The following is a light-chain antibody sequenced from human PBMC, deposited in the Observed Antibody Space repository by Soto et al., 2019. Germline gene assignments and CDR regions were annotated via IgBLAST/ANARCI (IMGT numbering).Light chain of an antibody. CDR1: QSVSSN. CDR3: EQYHEWPLT. V-gene: IGKV3D-15*01. CDR2: DAS. J-gene: IGKJ4*01. Sequence: ETVMTQSPGTLSVSPGEGATLSCRASQSVSSNLAWYQQKPGQAPRLLIYDASTRATGIPARFSGSGSGTEFNLTISSLQSEDFAVYYCEQYHEWPLTFGGGTEVEIK.